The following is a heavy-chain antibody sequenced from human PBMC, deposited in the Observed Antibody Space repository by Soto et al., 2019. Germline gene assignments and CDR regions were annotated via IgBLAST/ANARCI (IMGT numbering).Heavy chain of an antibody. CDR3: ARDGAVTGNINFDY. Sequence: GASVKVSCKASGYTFTNYAMHWVRQAPGQRPEWMGWINGGNGNTKYSQKFRDRVTITRDTSASIAYMELSSLTSEDAGVYYCARDGAVTGNINFDYWGQGTPVTVSS. CDR2: INGGNGNT. V-gene: IGHV1-3*01. J-gene: IGHJ4*02. CDR1: GYTFTNYA. D-gene: IGHD6-19*01.